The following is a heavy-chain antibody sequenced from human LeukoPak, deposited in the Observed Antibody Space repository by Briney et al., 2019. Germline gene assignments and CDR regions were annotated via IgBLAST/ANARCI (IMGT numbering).Heavy chain of an antibody. CDR3: ALQWLVPEQYNWFHP. CDR2: INPNSGGT. V-gene: IGHV1-2*02. Sequence: GAPVKASLIASGYTFTAYYTHRVRQAPGQGLEWMGWINPNSGGTNYAQKFQGRVTMTRDTSISTAYMELSRLRSDDTAVYYCALQWLVPEQYNWFHPWGQGPLVTVSS. CDR1: GYTFTAYY. J-gene: IGHJ5*02. D-gene: IGHD6-19*01.